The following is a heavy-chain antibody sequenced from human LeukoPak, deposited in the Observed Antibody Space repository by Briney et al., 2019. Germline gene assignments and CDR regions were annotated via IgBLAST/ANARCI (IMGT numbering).Heavy chain of an antibody. CDR2: SDPEDGET. V-gene: IGHV1-24*01. D-gene: IGHD6-19*01. CDR1: GYTLSEIS. Sequence: ASVKASCKVSGYTLSEISMQWVRQAPGKGLEWMGGSDPEDGETIYAQKFQGRVTMTEDTSTDTAYMELSSLRFEDTAVYYCARAKYNSGWYGAFDIWGQGTMVTVSS. CDR3: ARAKYNSGWYGAFDI. J-gene: IGHJ3*02.